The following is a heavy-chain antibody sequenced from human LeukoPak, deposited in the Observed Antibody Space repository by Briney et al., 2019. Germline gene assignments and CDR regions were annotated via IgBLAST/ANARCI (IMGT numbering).Heavy chain of an antibody. V-gene: IGHV4-61*01. CDR2: TYYSGST. D-gene: IGHD4-23*01. J-gene: IGHJ6*03. CDR3: AREGRGVVTGYYYYMDV. Sequence: PSETLSLTCTVSGGSVSSGSYYWSWIRQPPGKGLEWIGYTYYSGSTNYNPSLKSRVTISVDTSKNQFSLKLSSVTAADTAVYYCAREGRGVVTGYYYYMDVWGKGTTVTVSS. CDR1: GGSVSSGSYY.